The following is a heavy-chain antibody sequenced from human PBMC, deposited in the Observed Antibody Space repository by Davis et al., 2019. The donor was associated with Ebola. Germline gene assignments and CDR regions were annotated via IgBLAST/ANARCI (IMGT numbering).Heavy chain of an antibody. V-gene: IGHV4-34*01. CDR2: IKHNGGT. CDR3: ARLRGVEATFSQYYYMDV. CDR1: GGSFSTYY. Sequence: MPSETLSLTCAVYGGSFSTYYWTWIRQPPGKGLEWIGEIKHNGGTKYNPSLRSRVTISVDTSKHQFSLKVTSVTAADTAVYYCARLRGVEATFSQYYYMDVWGKGTTVTVSS. J-gene: IGHJ6*03. D-gene: IGHD5-12*01.